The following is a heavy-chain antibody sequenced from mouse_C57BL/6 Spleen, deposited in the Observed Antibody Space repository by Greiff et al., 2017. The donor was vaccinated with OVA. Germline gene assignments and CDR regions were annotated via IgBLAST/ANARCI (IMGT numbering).Heavy chain of an antibody. CDR2: ISSGSSTI. CDR3: ARNYYGSIWYFDV. CDR1: GSTFSDYG. V-gene: IGHV5-17*01. Sequence: DGKLVESGGGLVKPGGSLKLSCAASGSTFSDYGMHGVRQAPEKGRGWVAYISSGSSTIYYADTVKGRFTISRDNAKNTLFLQMTSLRSEDTAMYYCARNYYGSIWYFDVWGTGTTVTVSS. D-gene: IGHD1-1*01. J-gene: IGHJ1*03.